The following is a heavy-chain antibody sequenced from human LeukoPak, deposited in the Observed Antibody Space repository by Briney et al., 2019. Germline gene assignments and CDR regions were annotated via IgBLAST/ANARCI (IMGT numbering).Heavy chain of an antibody. CDR3: ARDRRVYSSSTYDY. CDR1: GFTFSSYW. J-gene: IGHJ4*02. V-gene: IGHV3-7*01. Sequence: PGGSLRLSCAASGFTFSSYWMSWVRQAPGKGLEWVANIKQDGSEKYYVDSVKGRFTISRDNAKNSLYLQMNSLRAEDTAVYYCARDRRVYSSSTYDYWGQGTLVTVSS. D-gene: IGHD6-13*01. CDR2: IKQDGSEK.